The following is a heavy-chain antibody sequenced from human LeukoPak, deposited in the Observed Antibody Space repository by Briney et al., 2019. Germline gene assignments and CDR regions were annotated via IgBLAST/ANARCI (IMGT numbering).Heavy chain of an antibody. D-gene: IGHD3-22*01. Sequence: SLRLSCAPCGYTLDEYAMRWVPDAPGKGVGWVWHLYWNMGRIGYVQSVKGRFTLSRDNAKNSLYLQMNSLRAEDTALYYCAKAAYYYDSSPYLAYWDQGTLVTVSS. CDR3: AKAAYYYDSSPYLAY. J-gene: IGHJ4*02. CDR1: GYTLDEYA. V-gene: IGHV3-9*01. CDR2: LYWNMGRI.